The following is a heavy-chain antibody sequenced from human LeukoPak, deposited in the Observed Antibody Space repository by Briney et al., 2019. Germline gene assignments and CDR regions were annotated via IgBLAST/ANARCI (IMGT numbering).Heavy chain of an antibody. J-gene: IGHJ4*02. CDR2: ISAYNGNT. CDR3: ARDTLGNYYGFEIDY. D-gene: IGHD3-10*01. V-gene: IGHV1-18*01. CDR1: GFTFSSYG. Sequence: GGSLRLSCAASGFTFSSYGISWVRQAPGQGLEWMGWISAYNGNTNYAQKLQGRVTMTTDTSTSTAYMELRSLRSDDTAVYYCARDTLGNYYGFEIDYWGQGTLVTVSS.